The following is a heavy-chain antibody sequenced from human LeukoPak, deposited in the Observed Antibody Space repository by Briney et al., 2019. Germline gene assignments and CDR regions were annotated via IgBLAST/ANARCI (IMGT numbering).Heavy chain of an antibody. V-gene: IGHV4-61*01. Sequence: PSETLSLTCTVSGGSVSVGSYYRSWIRQPPGKGLEWIGHIYYSASTDYNPSLKSRVTISVDTSKNQFSLKLTSVTAADTAVYFCARGPVGTTYCDYWGQGAQVTVSS. CDR1: GGSVSVGSYY. J-gene: IGHJ4*02. CDR3: ARGPVGTTYCDY. D-gene: IGHD1-26*01. CDR2: IYYSAST.